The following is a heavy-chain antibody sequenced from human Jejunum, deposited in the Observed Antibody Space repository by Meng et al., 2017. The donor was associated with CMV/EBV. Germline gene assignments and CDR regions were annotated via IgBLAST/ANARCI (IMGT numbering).Heavy chain of an antibody. Sequence: SSGGLYGGWVRQPPGKGLEWIAFIDEVGSPYHNSPLRSRVTISIDTSKNQFSLRLRSVTAADTAVYFCARVYGRESLGFYYGLDVWGQGTTVTVSS. CDR2: IDEVGSP. D-gene: IGHD4-17*01. J-gene: IGHJ6*02. CDR1: SSGGLY. CDR3: ARVYGRESLGFYYGLDV. V-gene: IGHV4-61*08.